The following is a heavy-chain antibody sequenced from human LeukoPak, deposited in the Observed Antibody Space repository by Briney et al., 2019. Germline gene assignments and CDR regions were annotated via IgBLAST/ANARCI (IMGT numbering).Heavy chain of an antibody. CDR2: ISWDGGST. V-gene: IGHV3-43*01. D-gene: IGHD2-2*01. CDR1: GFTFDDYT. CDR3: ARSRGNYYYYMDV. Sequence: PGGSLRLSCAASGFTFDDYTMHWVRQAPGKGLEGVSLISWDGGSTYYADSVKGRFTISRDNSKNSLYLQMNSLRTEDTALYYCARSRGNYYYYMDVWGKGTTVTVSS. J-gene: IGHJ6*03.